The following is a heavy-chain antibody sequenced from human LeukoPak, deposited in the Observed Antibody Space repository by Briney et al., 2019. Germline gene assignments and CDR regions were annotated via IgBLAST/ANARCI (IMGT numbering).Heavy chain of an antibody. D-gene: IGHD1-1*01. CDR3: AREVQGFDT. V-gene: IGHV1-2*02. CDR2: IDPSTGGT. Sequence: ASMKVSCTASGYTFTGNLIHWVRQAPGQGLEWMGWIDPSTGGTHYALKFQDRVSVTSDTAISTAYMELNMLTSDDTAVYFCAREVQGFDTWGQGTLVTVSS. CDR1: GYTFTGNL. J-gene: IGHJ5*02.